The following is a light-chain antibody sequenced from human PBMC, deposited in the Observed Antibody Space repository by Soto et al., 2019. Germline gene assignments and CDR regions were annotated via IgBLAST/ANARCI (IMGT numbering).Light chain of an antibody. CDR3: QQYNNWPPKT. CDR1: ESVNDY. J-gene: IGKJ1*01. Sequence: EVVLTQSPATLSLSPGERATLFCRANESVNDYLAWYQQRPGQAPRLLIFDASNRAPGIPARFSASGSRRDFTLTISSLEPEDFAVYYCQQYNNWPPKTFGQGTKVEIK. CDR2: DAS. V-gene: IGKV3-11*02.